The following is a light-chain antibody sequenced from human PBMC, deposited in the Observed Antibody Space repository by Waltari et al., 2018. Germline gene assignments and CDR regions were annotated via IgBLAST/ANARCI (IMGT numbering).Light chain of an antibody. CDR1: QSINTF. CDR2: STA. Sequence: IVLTQSPGPLSLSPGERATLACRASQSINTFLASYQQRPGQAPRLLIYSTATSTTGIPDRFSGSRSATNFSLTISSLEPEDFSVYFCQHYVRLPATFGQGTKVEIK. V-gene: IGKV3-20*01. CDR3: QHYVRLPAT. J-gene: IGKJ1*01.